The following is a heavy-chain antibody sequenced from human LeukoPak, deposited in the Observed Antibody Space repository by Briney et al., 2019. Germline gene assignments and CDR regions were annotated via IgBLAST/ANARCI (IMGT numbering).Heavy chain of an antibody. CDR2: ISDSGGST. CDR1: GFTFSSYA. D-gene: IGHD4-11*01. J-gene: IGHJ4*02. V-gene: IGHV3-23*01. CDR3: AKDPPSPDPYSNYLFDY. Sequence: PGRSLRLSCAASGFTFSSYAMHWVRQAPGKGLEWVSGISDSGGSTYYADSVKGRFTISRDNSKNTLYLQMNSLRAEDTAVYYCAKDPPSPDPYSNYLFDYWGQGTLVTVSS.